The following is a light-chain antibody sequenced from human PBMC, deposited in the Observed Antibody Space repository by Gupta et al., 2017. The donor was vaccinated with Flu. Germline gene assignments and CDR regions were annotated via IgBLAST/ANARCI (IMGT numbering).Light chain of an antibody. CDR1: SSNIGYNY. J-gene: IGLJ3*02. Sequence: QSVLTQPPSVSAAPGQQVTIPCSGSSSNIGYNYVSWYRQLPGAAPKLLIYDNDKRPSGIPDRISGSKSYTSATLGITDLQTGDEADYYCSTWSSGLISWVFGGGTKLTVL. CDR2: DND. CDR3: STWSSGLISWV. V-gene: IGLV1-51*01.